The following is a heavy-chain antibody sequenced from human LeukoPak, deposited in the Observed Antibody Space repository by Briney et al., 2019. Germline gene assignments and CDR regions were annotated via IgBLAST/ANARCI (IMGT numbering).Heavy chain of an antibody. Sequence: GGSLRLSCAASGFTLDDYAMHWVRQAPGKGLEWVSGISWNSGSIGYADSVKGRFTISRDNAKNSLSLQMSSLRAEDTALYYCAKDGSQQLYSTAGNWFDPWGQGTLVTVSS. CDR3: AKDGSQQLYSTAGNWFDP. CDR2: ISWNSGSI. CDR1: GFTLDDYA. V-gene: IGHV3-9*01. D-gene: IGHD2-2*02. J-gene: IGHJ5*02.